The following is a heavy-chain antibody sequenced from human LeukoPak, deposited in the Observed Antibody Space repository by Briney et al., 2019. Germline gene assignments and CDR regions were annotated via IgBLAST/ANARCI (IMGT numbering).Heavy chain of an antibody. CDR1: GGTFSSYA. J-gene: IGHJ5*02. CDR2: IIPIFGTA. D-gene: IGHD2/OR15-2a*01. V-gene: IGHV1-69*05. Sequence: SVKVSCKASGGTFSSYAISWVRQAPGQGLEWMGRIIPIFGTANYAQKFQGRVTITTDESTSTAYMELRSLRSEDTAVYYCARLPKNKNWFDPWGQGTLVTVSS. CDR3: ARLPKNKNWFDP.